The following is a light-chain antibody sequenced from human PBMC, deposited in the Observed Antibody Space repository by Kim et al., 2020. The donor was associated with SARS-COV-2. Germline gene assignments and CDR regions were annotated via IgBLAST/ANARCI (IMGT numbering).Light chain of an antibody. J-gene: IGKJ4*01. Sequence: PGERATLSCRASQSVSSSYLAWYQQKPGQAPRLLIYGASSRATGIPDRFSGSGSGTDFTLTISRLEPEDFAVYYCQQYGSSPRLTFGGGTKVEIK. CDR2: GAS. V-gene: IGKV3-20*01. CDR1: QSVSSSY. CDR3: QQYGSSPRLT.